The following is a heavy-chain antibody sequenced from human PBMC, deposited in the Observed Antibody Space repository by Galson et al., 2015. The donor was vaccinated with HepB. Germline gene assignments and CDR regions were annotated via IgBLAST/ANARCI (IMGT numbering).Heavy chain of an antibody. CDR3: ARVRYCSSTSCSRRGGNWFDP. Sequence: SCKASGYTFTSYYMHWVRQAPGQGLEWMGIINPSGGSTSYAQKFQGRVTMTRDTSTSTVYMELSSLRSEDTAVYYCARVRYCSSTSCSRRGGNWFDPWGQGTLVTVSS. CDR1: GYTFTSYY. V-gene: IGHV1-46*01. CDR2: INPSGGST. J-gene: IGHJ5*02. D-gene: IGHD2-2*01.